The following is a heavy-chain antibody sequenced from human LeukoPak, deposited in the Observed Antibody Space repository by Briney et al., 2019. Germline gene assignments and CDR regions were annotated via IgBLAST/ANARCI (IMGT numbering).Heavy chain of an antibody. D-gene: IGHD1-26*01. CDR2: IWYDGSHK. V-gene: IGHV3-33*01. CDR3: ARLSGSYFDY. CDR1: GFIFNAYG. J-gene: IGHJ4*02. Sequence: GGSLRVSCAASGFIFNAYGMHWGRQAPGKGVEWVALIWYDGSHKYYADSVKGRFTISRDIPKNTMYLQMNSLRVEDTAVYYCARLSGSYFDYWGQGTLVTVSS.